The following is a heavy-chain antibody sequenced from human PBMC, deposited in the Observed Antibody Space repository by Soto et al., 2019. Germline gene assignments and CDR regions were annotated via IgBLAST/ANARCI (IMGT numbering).Heavy chain of an antibody. J-gene: IGHJ4*02. D-gene: IGHD3-10*01. CDR2: ISNDGSNE. Sequence: GGSLRLSCAGAGFTFRWFGMNWVRQAPGKGLEWVARISNDGSNEYYVDSVKGRFTISRDNSKNTLYLQMDSLRAEDTAVYYCAKGEVRGIIPSYFDYWGLGTLVTVSS. CDR3: AKGEVRGIIPSYFDY. CDR1: GFTFRWFG. V-gene: IGHV3-30*18.